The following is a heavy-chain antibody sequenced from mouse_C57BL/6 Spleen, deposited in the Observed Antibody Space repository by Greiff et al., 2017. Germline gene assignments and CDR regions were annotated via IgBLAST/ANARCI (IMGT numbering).Heavy chain of an antibody. V-gene: IGHV1-82*01. CDR3: ARPALGYDSYFDV. Sequence: VKLMESGPELVKPGASVKISCKASGYAFSSSWMNWVKQRPGKGLEWIGRIYPGDGDTNYNGKFKGKATLTADKSSSTAYMQLSSLTSEDSAVYFCARPALGYDSYFDVWGTGTTVTVSS. J-gene: IGHJ1*03. CDR2: IYPGDGDT. CDR1: GYAFSSSW. D-gene: IGHD2-2*01.